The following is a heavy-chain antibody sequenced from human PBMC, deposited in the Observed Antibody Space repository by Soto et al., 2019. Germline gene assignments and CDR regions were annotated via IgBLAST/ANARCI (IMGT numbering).Heavy chain of an antibody. CDR1: GFIVSNTY. D-gene: IGHD2-8*01. Sequence: EVQLVESGGGLVQPGGSLRLSCAASGFIVSNTYMSWVRQAPGKGLEWVSFIYSGGSTFYADSVKGRFTVSRDSSTNMLYHQMSSLPAAYTAVDYIVNAISSTTSYHYFGAGTLVTVS. CDR2: IYSGGST. J-gene: IGHJ4*02. V-gene: IGHV3-66*01. CDR3: VNAISSTTSYHY.